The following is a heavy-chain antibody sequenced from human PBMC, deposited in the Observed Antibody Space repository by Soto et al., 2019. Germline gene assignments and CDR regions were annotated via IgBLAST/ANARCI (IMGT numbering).Heavy chain of an antibody. Sequence: GGSLRLSCVASGFTFSNYGMHWVRQAPGKGLEWVAVISYDGSNKYYADSVKGRFTISRDNSKNTLYLRMTSLRTEDTALYYCAKLDEGGLQYAYYAMDVWGPGTTVTVSS. V-gene: IGHV3-30*18. CDR2: ISYDGSNK. D-gene: IGHD2-15*01. CDR1: GFTFSNYG. J-gene: IGHJ6*02. CDR3: AKLDEGGLQYAYYAMDV.